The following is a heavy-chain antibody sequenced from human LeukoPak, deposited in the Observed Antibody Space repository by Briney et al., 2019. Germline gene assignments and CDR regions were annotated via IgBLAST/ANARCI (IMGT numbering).Heavy chain of an antibody. Sequence: SETLSLTCAVYGGSFSGYYWSWIRQPPGKGLEWIGEINHSGSTNYNPSLKSRVTISVDTPKNQFSLKLSSVTAADTAVYYCARKSAGNRAGYSSWGQGTLVTVSS. CDR2: INHSGST. V-gene: IGHV4-34*01. J-gene: IGHJ4*02. D-gene: IGHD6-13*01. CDR3: ARKSAGNRAGYSS. CDR1: GGSFSGYY.